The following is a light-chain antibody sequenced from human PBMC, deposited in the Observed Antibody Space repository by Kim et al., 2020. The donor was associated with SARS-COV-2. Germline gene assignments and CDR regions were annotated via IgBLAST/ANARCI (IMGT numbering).Light chain of an antibody. J-gene: IGKJ2*01. CDR1: QSGSIN. Sequence: DIEMTQSPSALSASVGDRVTITCRATQSGSINLNWYQQRPGKAPRLLIYGASTLQSGVPSRFSGSGSGTGFTLTISSLQPEDFAIYYCQQTFSTQYIFGQGTKLEI. CDR3: QQTFSTQYI. CDR2: GAS. V-gene: IGKV1-39*01.